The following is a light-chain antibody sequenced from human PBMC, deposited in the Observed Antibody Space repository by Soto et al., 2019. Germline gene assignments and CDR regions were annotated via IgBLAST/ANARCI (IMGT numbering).Light chain of an antibody. CDR3: IQDLQAPHT. CDR1: QSLLHSDGYNY. J-gene: IGKJ4*01. Sequence: DIVMTQSPLSLPVTPGEPASISCRYSQSLLHSDGYNYLEWFLKRPGQSQQLLIYFGSSRAYRVPDSCNDSGSDKDCTLTISKEEAEDCVGCYLIQDLQAPHTIVGETKVDLK. V-gene: IGKV2-28*01. CDR2: FGS.